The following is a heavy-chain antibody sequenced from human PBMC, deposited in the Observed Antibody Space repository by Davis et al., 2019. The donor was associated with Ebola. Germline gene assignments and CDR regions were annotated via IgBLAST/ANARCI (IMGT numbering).Heavy chain of an antibody. CDR2: IYYSGST. CDR1: GDPISDHY. Sequence: HPSETLSLTCTVSGDPISDHYWTWLRQPPGRRLEWIGYIYYSGSTNYNPSLKSRLTVSIDTSKSQFSLKLNTVTAADTAVYYCARGRGSSFLLPYFDSWGQGILVTVSS. J-gene: IGHJ4*02. D-gene: IGHD6-6*01. CDR3: ARGRGSSFLLPYFDS. V-gene: IGHV4-59*11.